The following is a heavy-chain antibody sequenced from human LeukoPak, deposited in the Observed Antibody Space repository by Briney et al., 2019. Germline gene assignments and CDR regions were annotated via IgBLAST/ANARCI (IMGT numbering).Heavy chain of an antibody. Sequence: GGSLRLSCAASGFTFSSYAMSWVRQAPGKGLEWVSVISGSGGSTYYADSVKGRYTISRDNSKNTRSLQMHSLRAEDTAVYYCAKDRGHYYTYDYWGQGTLVTVSS. CDR1: GFTFSSYA. CDR3: AKDRGHYYTYDY. V-gene: IGHV3-23*01. D-gene: IGHD3-22*01. CDR2: ISGSGGST. J-gene: IGHJ4*02.